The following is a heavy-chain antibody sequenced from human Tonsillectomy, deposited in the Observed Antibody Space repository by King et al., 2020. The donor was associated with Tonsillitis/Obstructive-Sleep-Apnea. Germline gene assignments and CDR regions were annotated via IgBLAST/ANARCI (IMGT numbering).Heavy chain of an antibody. CDR3: ARGDY. CDR2: IYYSGST. J-gene: IGHJ4*02. Sequence: QLQESGPGLVKPSETLSLTCTVSVGSVSSGSYYWSWIRQPPGKGLEWIGYIYYSGSTNYNPSLKRRVTISVDTSKNQFSLKLSSVTAADTAVYYCARGDYWGQGTLVTVSS. V-gene: IGHV4-61*01. CDR1: VGSVSSGSYY.